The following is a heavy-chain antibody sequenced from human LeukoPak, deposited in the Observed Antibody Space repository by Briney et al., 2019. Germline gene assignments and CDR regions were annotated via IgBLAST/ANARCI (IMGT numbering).Heavy chain of an antibody. J-gene: IGHJ4*02. V-gene: IGHV4-39*07. Sequence: SETLSLTCIVSGVSITRSDFYWGWIRQPPGKGLEWIGSYYYSGSTYSNPSLSSRVTISIDTSKSQLSLSLTSVTAADTAFYYCARGTRTSGGTYDGSGCHFDYWGQGTLVTVSS. CDR1: GVSITRSDFY. D-gene: IGHD3-22*01. CDR2: YYYSGST. CDR3: ARGTRTSGGTYDGSGCHFDY.